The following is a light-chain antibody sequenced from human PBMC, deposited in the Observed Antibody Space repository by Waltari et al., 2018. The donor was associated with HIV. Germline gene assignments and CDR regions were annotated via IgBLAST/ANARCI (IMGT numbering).Light chain of an antibody. CDR3: SSYGDNNWVL. J-gene: IGLJ2*01. CDR2: EVT. V-gene: IGLV2-8*01. Sequence: QSALTQPPSASGSLRQSVTISRIGSSSDIGAYDHVSWFQQLPHNAPTLLLYEVTKRPSGVPDRFSGSRSGNTAFLTVSGLQPNDTAAYFCSSYGDNNWVLFGGGTNLTVL. CDR1: SSDIGAYDH.